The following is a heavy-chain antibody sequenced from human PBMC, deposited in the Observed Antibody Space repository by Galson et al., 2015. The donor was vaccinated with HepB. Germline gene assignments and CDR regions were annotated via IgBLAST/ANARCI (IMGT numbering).Heavy chain of an antibody. CDR1: GGTFSSYT. V-gene: IGHV1-69*04. Sequence: SVKVSCKASGGTFSSYTISWVRQAPGQGLEWMGRIIPILGIANYAQKFQGRVTITADKSTSTAYMELSSLRSEDTAVYYCARESRRTRGTVYFDWLTFFGMDVWGQGTTVTVSS. CDR3: ARESRRTRGTVYFDWLTFFGMDV. D-gene: IGHD3-9*01. CDR2: IIPILGIA. J-gene: IGHJ6*02.